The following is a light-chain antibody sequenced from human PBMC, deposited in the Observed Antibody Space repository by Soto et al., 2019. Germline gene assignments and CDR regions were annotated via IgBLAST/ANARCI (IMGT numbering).Light chain of an antibody. Sequence: EIVLTQSPATLSVSPGERATLSCRASRSVSSNLAWYQQRPGQAPRLLIYGASTRATGIPARFSGSGSGTEFTLTISSLQSEDFALYYCHQYDNWPPITFGQGTRLENK. V-gene: IGKV3-15*01. CDR2: GAS. CDR1: RSVSSN. J-gene: IGKJ5*01. CDR3: HQYDNWPPIT.